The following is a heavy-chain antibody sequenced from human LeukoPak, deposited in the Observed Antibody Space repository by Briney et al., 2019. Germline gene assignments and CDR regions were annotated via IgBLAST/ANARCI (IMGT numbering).Heavy chain of an antibody. Sequence: PETLSLTCTVSGGSISSHYWSWIRQPPGKGPEWVGYIYYSGTTNYNPSLKSRVTISVDTSKNQCSLKLSSVTAADTAVYYCARGVYIAAAQYGYWGQGTLVTVSS. V-gene: IGHV4-59*11. J-gene: IGHJ4*02. CDR1: GGSISSHY. D-gene: IGHD6-13*01. CDR3: ARGVYIAAAQYGY. CDR2: IYYSGTT.